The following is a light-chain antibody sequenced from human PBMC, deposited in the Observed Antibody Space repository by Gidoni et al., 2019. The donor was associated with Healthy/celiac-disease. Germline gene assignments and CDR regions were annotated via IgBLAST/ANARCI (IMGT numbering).Light chain of an antibody. CDR3: NSRDSSGNHWV. Sequence: AVSVALGQTDRITCQGDSLRSYYASWYQQKPGQAPVLVIYGKNNRPSGIPDRFSGSSSGNTASLTITGAQAEDEADYYCNSRDSSGNHWVFGGGTKLTVL. V-gene: IGLV3-19*01. CDR2: GKN. CDR1: SLRSYY. J-gene: IGLJ3*02.